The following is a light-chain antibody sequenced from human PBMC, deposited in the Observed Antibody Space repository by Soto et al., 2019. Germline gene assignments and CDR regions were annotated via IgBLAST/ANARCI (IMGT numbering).Light chain of an antibody. CDR2: DAS. CDR1: QSISSW. V-gene: IGKV1-5*01. J-gene: IGKJ1*01. CDR3: QQYNSCRT. Sequence: IQMTQSPSSLSGSVGDRVTITCRASQSISSWLAWYQQKPGKAPKLLIYDASSLESGVPSRFSGSGSGTEFTLTISSLQPDDFATYYCQQYNSCRTFGQGTKV.